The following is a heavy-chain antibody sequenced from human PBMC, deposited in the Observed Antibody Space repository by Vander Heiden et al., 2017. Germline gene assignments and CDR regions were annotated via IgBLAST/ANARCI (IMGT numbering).Heavy chain of an antibody. CDR1: GFSLSTSGVG. CDR2: IYWNDDK. Sequence: QITLKESGPTLVKPTQTLTLTCTFSGFSLSTSGVGVGWIRQPPGKALEWLALIYWNDDKRYSPSLKSRLTITKDTSKNQVVLTMTNMDPVDTATYYCAHGGIAAAYPYYFDYWGQGTLVTVSS. V-gene: IGHV2-5*01. J-gene: IGHJ4*02. D-gene: IGHD6-13*01. CDR3: AHGGIAAAYPYYFDY.